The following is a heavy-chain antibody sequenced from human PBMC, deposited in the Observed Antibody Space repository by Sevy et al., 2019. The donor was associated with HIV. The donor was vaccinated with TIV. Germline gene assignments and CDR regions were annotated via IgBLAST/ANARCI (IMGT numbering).Heavy chain of an antibody. CDR2: IDPSDSYT. Sequence: GESLKISCKGSGYSFTSYWISWVRQMPGKGLEWMGRIDPSDSYTNYSPSFQGHVTISADKSFSTAYLQWSSLKASDTAMYYCARRVGIAAAGDYYYYYMDVWGKGTTVTVSS. V-gene: IGHV5-10-1*01. CDR3: ARRVGIAAAGDYYYYYMDV. J-gene: IGHJ6*03. D-gene: IGHD6-13*01. CDR1: GYSFTSYW.